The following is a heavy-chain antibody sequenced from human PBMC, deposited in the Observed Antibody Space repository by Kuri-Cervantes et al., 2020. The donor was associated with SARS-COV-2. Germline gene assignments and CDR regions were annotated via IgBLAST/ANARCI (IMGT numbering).Heavy chain of an antibody. CDR1: GGSISSYY. CDR3: ARENWNYFDY. CDR2: IYYSGST. Sequence: SETLSLTCTVSGGSISSYYWSWIRQPPGKGLEWIGYIYYSGSTNYNPSLKSRVTISVDTSKNQFSLKLSSVTAADTAVHYCARENWNYFDYWGQGTLVTVSS. J-gene: IGHJ4*02. D-gene: IGHD1-1*01. V-gene: IGHV4-59*01.